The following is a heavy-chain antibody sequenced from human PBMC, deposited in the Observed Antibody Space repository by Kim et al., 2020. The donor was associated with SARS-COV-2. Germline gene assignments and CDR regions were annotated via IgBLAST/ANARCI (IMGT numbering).Heavy chain of an antibody. CDR2: ISAYNGNT. Sequence: ASVKVSCKASGYTFTSYGISWVRQAPGQGLEWMGWISAYNGNTNYAQKLQGRVTMTTDTSTSTAYMELRSLRSDDTAVYYCARVSEIPEGVRSPVPLLGQSDYWGQGTLVTVSS. D-gene: IGHD3-10*01. J-gene: IGHJ4*02. CDR3: ARVSEIPEGVRSPVPLLGQSDY. CDR1: GYTFTSYG. V-gene: IGHV1-18*01.